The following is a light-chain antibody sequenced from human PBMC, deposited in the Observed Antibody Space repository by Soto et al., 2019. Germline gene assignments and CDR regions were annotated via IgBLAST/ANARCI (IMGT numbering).Light chain of an antibody. J-gene: IGLJ3*02. Sequence: QSALTQPASVSGSPGPSITISCTGTNSDVGAYNYVSWFQQHPGKAPKLIIFEVSNRPSGVSHRFSGSKSGNTASLTISGLQTEDEADYYCLSYTITSILVFGGGTKLTVL. CDR3: LSYTITSILV. CDR2: EVS. CDR1: NSDVGAYNY. V-gene: IGLV2-14*01.